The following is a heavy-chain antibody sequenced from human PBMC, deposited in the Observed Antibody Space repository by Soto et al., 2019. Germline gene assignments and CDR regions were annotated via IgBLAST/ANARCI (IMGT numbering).Heavy chain of an antibody. CDR1: GFTFNTYW. V-gene: IGHV3-74*01. CDR3: ATVATNSDNWLDP. D-gene: IGHD5-12*01. CDR2: INSDGTKT. J-gene: IGHJ5*02. Sequence: EVQLVESGGILVQPGGSLRLSCAASGFTFNTYWMHWVRQAPGKGLVWVSRINSDGTKTTYADSVKGRFTISRDNAKNTVYLQMNSLRAEDTAVYYCATVATNSDNWLDPWGQGTLVTVSS.